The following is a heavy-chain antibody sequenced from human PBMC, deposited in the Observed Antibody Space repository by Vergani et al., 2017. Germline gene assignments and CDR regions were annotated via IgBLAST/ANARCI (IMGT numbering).Heavy chain of an antibody. CDR2: ISSSGCTI. D-gene: IGHD3-9*01. V-gene: IGHV3-48*03. CDR1: GFTFSSYE. Sequence: EVQLVESGGGLVQPGGSLRLSCAASGFTFSSYEMNWVRQAPGKGLEWVSYISSSGCTIYYADSVKGRFTISRDNAKNSLYLQMNSLRAEDTAVYYCARVGNFDILTGYYLDGAFDIWGQGTMVTVSS. J-gene: IGHJ3*02. CDR3: ARVGNFDILTGYYLDGAFDI.